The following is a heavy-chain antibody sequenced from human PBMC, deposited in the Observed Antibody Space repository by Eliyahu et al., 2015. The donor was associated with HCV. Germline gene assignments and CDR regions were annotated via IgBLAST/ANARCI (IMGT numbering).Heavy chain of an antibody. CDR2: INPSGGST. CDR3: ARENYYDSSAYYKRSYWYFDL. Sequence: QVQLVQSGAEVKKPGASVKVSCKASGYTFTSYYMHWVRQAPGQGLEWMGIINPSGGSTSYAQKFQGRVTMTRDTSTSTVYMELSSLRSEDTAVYYCARENYYDSSAYYKRSYWYFDLWGRGTLVTVSS. V-gene: IGHV1-46*01. J-gene: IGHJ2*01. D-gene: IGHD3-22*01. CDR1: GYTFTSYY.